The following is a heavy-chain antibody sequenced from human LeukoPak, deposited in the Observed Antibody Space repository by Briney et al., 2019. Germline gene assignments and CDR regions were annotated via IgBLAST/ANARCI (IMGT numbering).Heavy chain of an antibody. CDR1: GGSISSGSYY. V-gene: IGHV4-61*02. CDR2: IYTSGST. J-gene: IGHJ4*02. D-gene: IGHD3-22*01. Sequence: SETLSLTCTVSGGSISSGSYYWSWIRQPAGKGLEWIGRIYTSGSTNYNPSLKSRVTISVDTSKNQFSLKLSSVTAADTAVYYCARSYDSSGPDYWGQGTLVTVSS. CDR3: ARSYDSSGPDY.